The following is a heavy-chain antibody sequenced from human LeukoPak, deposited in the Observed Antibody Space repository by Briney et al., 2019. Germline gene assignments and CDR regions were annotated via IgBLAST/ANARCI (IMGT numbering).Heavy chain of an antibody. CDR2: IIPILGIA. J-gene: IGHJ4*02. Sequence: ASVKVSCKASGGTFSSYAISWVRQAPGQGLEWMGRIIPILGIANYAQKFQGRVTVTADKSTSTAYMGLNSLRAEDTAVYYCARDWTSGWDYWGQGTLVTVSS. D-gene: IGHD6-19*01. V-gene: IGHV1-69*04. CDR3: ARDWTSGWDY. CDR1: GGTFSSYA.